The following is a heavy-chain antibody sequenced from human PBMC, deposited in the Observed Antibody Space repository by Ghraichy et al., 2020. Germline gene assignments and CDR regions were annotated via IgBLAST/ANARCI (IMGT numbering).Heavy chain of an antibody. Sequence: SETLSLTCTVSRGSIDGFYWSWIRQPPGKGLEWIGHIYYSGSTNYNPSLKSRVSISVDTSKNQFSLKLNSVTAADKAVYYCARGLGQGKYYSYGMDVWGQGTSVTVSS. V-gene: IGHV4-59*01. CDR2: IYYSGST. J-gene: IGHJ6*02. D-gene: IGHD1-26*01. CDR3: ARGLGQGKYYSYGMDV. CDR1: RGSIDGFY.